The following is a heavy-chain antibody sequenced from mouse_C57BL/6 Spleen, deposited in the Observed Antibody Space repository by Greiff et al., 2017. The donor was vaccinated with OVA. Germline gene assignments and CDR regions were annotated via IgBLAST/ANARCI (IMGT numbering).Heavy chain of an antibody. V-gene: IGHV1-64*01. CDR2: IHPNSGST. Sequence: QVQLQQPGAELVKPGASVKLSCKASGYTFTSYWMHWVKQRPGQGLEWIGMIHPNSGSTNYNEKFKSKATLTVDKSSSTAYMQLSSLTSEDSAVDYCARGPATVVEYWYFDVWGTGTTVTVSA. CDR1: GYTFTSYW. D-gene: IGHD1-1*01. CDR3: ARGPATVVEYWYFDV. J-gene: IGHJ1*03.